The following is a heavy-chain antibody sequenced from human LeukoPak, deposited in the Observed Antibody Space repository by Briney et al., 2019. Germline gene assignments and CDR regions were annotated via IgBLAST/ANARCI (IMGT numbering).Heavy chain of an antibody. V-gene: IGHV3-30-3*01. D-gene: IGHD3-22*01. CDR1: GFTFSSYP. CDR2: ISYDGSNK. J-gene: IGHJ4*02. Sequence: GGSLRLSCAASGFTFSSYPMHWGRHAPGEELECVTVISYDGSNKYYADSVKGRFTISRDNSNNTLHLQMNRLRAEDTAVFYCARAPPPSDSSGYYLGYYFDYWGQGTLVTVSS. CDR3: ARAPPPSDSSGYYLGYYFDY.